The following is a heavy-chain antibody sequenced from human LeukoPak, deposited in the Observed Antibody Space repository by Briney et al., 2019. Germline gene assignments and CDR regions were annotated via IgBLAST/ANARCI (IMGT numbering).Heavy chain of an antibody. Sequence: PSETLSLTCTVSGGSISSYYWSWIRQPPGKGLEWIGYIYYSGSTNYNPSLKSRVTISVDTSKNQFSLKLSSVTAADTAVYYCARDECSSTSCRGSIDAFDIWGQGTMVTVSS. CDR1: GGSISSYY. V-gene: IGHV4-59*01. CDR2: IYYSGST. D-gene: IGHD2-2*01. J-gene: IGHJ3*02. CDR3: ARDECSSTSCRGSIDAFDI.